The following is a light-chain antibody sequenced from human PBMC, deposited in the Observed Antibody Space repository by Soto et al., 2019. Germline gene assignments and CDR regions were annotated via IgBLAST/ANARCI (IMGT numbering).Light chain of an antibody. J-gene: IGLJ1*01. CDR3: CSYAGSYTFV. V-gene: IGLV2-11*01. CDR1: SRDVGGYNY. CDR2: DVI. Sequence: QSALTQPRSVSGSPGQSVTLSCSGTSRDVGGYNYVSWYQQHPGKAPKLMIYDVITRPSGVPDRFSGSKSGNTASLTISGLQAEDEADYYCCSYAGSYTFVFGTGTKVTVL.